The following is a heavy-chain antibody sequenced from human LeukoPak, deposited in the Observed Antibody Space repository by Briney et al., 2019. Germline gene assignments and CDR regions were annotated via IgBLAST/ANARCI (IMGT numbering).Heavy chain of an antibody. CDR2: INTNTGNP. Sequence: ASVRVSCKASGYTLTNYALNWVRQAPGQGLEWMGWINTNTGNPTYAQGFTGRFVFSLDTSVNTAYLQISSLKAEDTAIYYCARVQGYCSTTSCYPHYWGQGTLVTVSS. CDR1: GYTLTNYA. J-gene: IGHJ4*02. CDR3: ARVQGYCSTTSCYPHY. D-gene: IGHD2-2*01. V-gene: IGHV7-4-1*02.